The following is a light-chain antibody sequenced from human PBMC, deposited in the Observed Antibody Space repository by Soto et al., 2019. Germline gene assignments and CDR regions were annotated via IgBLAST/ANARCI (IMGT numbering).Light chain of an antibody. CDR1: SSDIGAYNY. J-gene: IGLJ1*01. Sequence: QSALTQPASVSGSPGQSITISCIGTSSDIGAYNYVSWYQQHPGKVPKLMIYEVNKRPSGVPDRFSGSKSGNTASLTVSGLQAEDEADYYCSSYAGSSNVFGTGTKLTVL. CDR3: SSYAGSSNV. V-gene: IGLV2-8*01. CDR2: EVN.